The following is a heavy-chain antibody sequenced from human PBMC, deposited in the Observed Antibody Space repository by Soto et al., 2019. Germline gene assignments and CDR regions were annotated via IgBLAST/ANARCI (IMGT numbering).Heavy chain of an antibody. Sequence: PSETLSLTCTVSGGSISSYYWSWIRQPAGKGLEWIGRIYTSGSTNYNPALKSRVTMSVDTSKNQSSLKLSSVTAADTAVYYCARIESAKYYYYGMDVWGQGTTVTVSS. CDR3: ARIESAKYYYYGMDV. J-gene: IGHJ6*02. CDR2: IYTSGST. V-gene: IGHV4-4*07. CDR1: GGSISSYY. D-gene: IGHD2-15*01.